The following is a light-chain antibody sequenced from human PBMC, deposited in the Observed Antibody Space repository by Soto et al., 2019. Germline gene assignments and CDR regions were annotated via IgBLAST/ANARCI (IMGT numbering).Light chain of an antibody. J-gene: IGKJ1*01. CDR1: QSVSSSY. CDR2: DAS. CDR3: QQYGSASWT. Sequence: EMVWTPSSDTLSLSPGARAPLSCKASQSVSSSYLAWYQQRPGQAPRLLIYDASDRATGIPARFSGCGSGTDFTLTISKLEPEDFAVYDCQQYGSASWTFGRGTKVDIK. V-gene: IGKV3-20*01.